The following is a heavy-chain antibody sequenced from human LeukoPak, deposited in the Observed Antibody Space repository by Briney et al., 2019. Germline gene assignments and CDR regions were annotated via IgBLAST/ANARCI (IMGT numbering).Heavy chain of an antibody. D-gene: IGHD6-19*01. CDR1: GGSISSSSYY. CDR3: ARHSSGWYSTGLFDY. V-gene: IGHV4-39*07. Sequence: SETLSLTCTVSGGSISSSSYYWAWIRQPPGKGLEWLGTIYYSGSTFYNPSLKSRVTISLDKSKSQFSLNLSSVTAADTGVYYCARHSSGWYSTGLFDYWGQGTLVTVSS. CDR2: IYYSGST. J-gene: IGHJ4*02.